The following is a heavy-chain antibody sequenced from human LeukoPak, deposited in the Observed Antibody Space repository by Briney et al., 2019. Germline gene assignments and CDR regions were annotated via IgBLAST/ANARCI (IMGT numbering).Heavy chain of an antibody. CDR1: GFTFSTYA. J-gene: IGHJ3*02. CDR3: ARNGGPGRVPNTPHAFDT. V-gene: IGHV3-30*04. CDR2: ISYDGSNK. D-gene: IGHD2-15*01. Sequence: GTSLRLSCAASGFTFSTYAMHWVRQAPGKGLEWVALISYDGSNKYYAASVKGRFTISRDNSKNTLYLQMNSLRAEDTAVYYCARNGGPGRVPNTPHAFDTWGQGTMVTVSS.